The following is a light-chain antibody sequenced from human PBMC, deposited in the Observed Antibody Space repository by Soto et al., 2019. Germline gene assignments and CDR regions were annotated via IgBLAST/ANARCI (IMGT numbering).Light chain of an antibody. CDR2: KAS. CDR1: QSINSW. CDR3: QQYNSYAIT. Sequence: DIQMTQSPSTLSASVGDRVTITCRASQSINSWLAWYQQKPGTAPKLLIYKASSLESGVPSRFSGSGSGTEFTLTISSLHPDDFVTYYCQQYNSYAITFGPGTKVDIK. V-gene: IGKV1-5*03. J-gene: IGKJ3*01.